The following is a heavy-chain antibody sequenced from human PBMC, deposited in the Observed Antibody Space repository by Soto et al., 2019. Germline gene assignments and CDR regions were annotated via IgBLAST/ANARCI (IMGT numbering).Heavy chain of an antibody. V-gene: IGHV1-69*12. CDR1: GGTFSSYA. Sequence: QVQLVQSGAEVKQPGSSVKVSCKASGGTFSSYAISWVRQAPGQGLEWMGGIIPIFGTANYAQKFQGRVTITADEATSTAYMELSSLRSADTAVYYCARAPHCISNSCYGGTQYGMDVWGQGTTVPVSS. CDR3: ARAPHCISNSCYGGTQYGMDV. D-gene: IGHD2-2*01. J-gene: IGHJ6*02. CDR2: IIPIFGTA.